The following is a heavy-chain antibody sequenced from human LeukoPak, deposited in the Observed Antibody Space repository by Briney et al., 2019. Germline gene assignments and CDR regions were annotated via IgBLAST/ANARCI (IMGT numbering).Heavy chain of an antibody. D-gene: IGHD3-3*01. CDR2: INPSSGGT. Sequence: ASVKVSCKASRYSFTGYYMHWVRQAPGQGLGWVGWINPSSGGTNYTQKCQGRVAMTRDTSISTACVELRRLRSVETAVYYCAKAIVYYFWSGHLSASYDYYGMDVWGQGTTVTVSS. CDR3: AKAIVYYFWSGHLSASYDYYGMDV. J-gene: IGHJ6*02. V-gene: IGHV1-2*02. CDR1: RYSFTGYY.